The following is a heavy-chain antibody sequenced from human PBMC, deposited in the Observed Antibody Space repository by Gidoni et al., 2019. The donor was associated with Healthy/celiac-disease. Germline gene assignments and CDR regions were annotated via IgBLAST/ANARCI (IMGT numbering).Heavy chain of an antibody. D-gene: IGHD4-17*01. CDR3: ARQGYDYGDSYYYYYYMDV. CDR2: IYYSGRT. J-gene: IGHJ6*03. CDR1: GGPFRSISSS. V-gene: IGHV4-39*01. Sequence: QLHLQASGPGLVQPSETLSLTGPVPGGPFRSISSSRGWIRQPPGKGLEWIGSIYYSGRTYYNPSLKSRVTISVDTSKNQFSLKLSSVTAADTAVYYCARQGYDYGDSYYYYYYMDVWGKGTTVTVSS.